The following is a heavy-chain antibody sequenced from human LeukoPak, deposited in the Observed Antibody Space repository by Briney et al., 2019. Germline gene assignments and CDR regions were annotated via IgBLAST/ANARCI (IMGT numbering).Heavy chain of an antibody. D-gene: IGHD6-19*01. CDR3: AKVAGSFNDAFDI. J-gene: IGHJ3*02. Sequence: GGSLRLSCAASGFTITNAWMSWVRQAPGKGLEWVSGINWNGGSTGYADSVKGRFTISRDNAKNPLYLQMNSLRAEDTALYYCAKVAGSFNDAFDIWGQGTMVTVSS. CDR1: GFTITNAW. V-gene: IGHV3-20*04. CDR2: INWNGGST.